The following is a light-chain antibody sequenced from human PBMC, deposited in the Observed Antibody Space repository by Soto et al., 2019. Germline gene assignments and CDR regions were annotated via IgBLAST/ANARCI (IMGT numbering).Light chain of an antibody. CDR2: GAS. V-gene: IGKV3D-20*02. CDR1: QSVASSY. CDR3: QQRSNWSFT. J-gene: IGKJ3*01. Sequence: EIVLTQSPGTLSLSPGERATLSCRASQSVASSYLASYQQKTGQDPRLLIYGASSRATGIPARFSGSGSGTDFTLTIISREPEDFAVYYCQQRSNWSFTFGPGTKVDI.